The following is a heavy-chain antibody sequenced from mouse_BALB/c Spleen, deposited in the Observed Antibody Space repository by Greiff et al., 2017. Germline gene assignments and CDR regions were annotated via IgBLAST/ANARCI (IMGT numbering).Heavy chain of an antibody. CDR3: ARHNYGTAWFAY. CDR1: GFTFSDYY. V-gene: IGHV5-4*02. J-gene: IGHJ3*01. Sequence: EVKVVESGGGLVKPGGSLKLSCAASGFTFSDYYMYWVRQTPEKRLEWVATISDGGSYTYYPDTVKGRFTISRDNAENTLYLQMSSLKSEDTAMYYCARHNYGTAWFAYWGQGTLVTVSA. CDR2: ISDGGSYT. D-gene: IGHD1-1*01.